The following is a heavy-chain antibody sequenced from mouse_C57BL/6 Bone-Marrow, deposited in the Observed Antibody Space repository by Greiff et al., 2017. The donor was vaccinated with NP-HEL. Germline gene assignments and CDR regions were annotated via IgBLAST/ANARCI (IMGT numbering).Heavy chain of an antibody. CDR3: ARWELWMGRSYYFDY. J-gene: IGHJ2*01. D-gene: IGHD1-1*02. CDR1: GYTFTSYW. Sequence: QVQLQQPGAELVKPGASVKLSCKASGYTFTSYWMHWVKQRPGQGLEWIGMIHPNSGSTNYNEKFKSKATLTVDKSSSTAYMQLSSLTSEDSAVYYCARWELWMGRSYYFDYWGQGTTLTVSS. V-gene: IGHV1-64*01. CDR2: IHPNSGST.